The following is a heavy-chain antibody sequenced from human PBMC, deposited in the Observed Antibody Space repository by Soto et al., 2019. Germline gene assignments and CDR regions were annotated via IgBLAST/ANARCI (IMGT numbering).Heavy chain of an antibody. CDR3: ARRYGGNSGDY. CDR1: GGSISSGGYY. Sequence: QVQLQESGPGLVKPSQTLSLTCTVSGGSISSGGYYWSWIRQHPGKGLEWIGSIYYSGSTYYNPSPKSRVTLSVDTSKNQFSLKLSSVPAADTAVYYCARRYGGNSGDYWGQGTLVTVSS. V-gene: IGHV4-31*03. J-gene: IGHJ4*02. CDR2: IYYSGST. D-gene: IGHD2-21*02.